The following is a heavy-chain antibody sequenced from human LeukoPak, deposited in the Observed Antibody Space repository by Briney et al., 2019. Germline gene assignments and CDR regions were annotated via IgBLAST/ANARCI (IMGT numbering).Heavy chain of an antibody. CDR1: GFTFSSSG. V-gene: IGHV3-30*18. Sequence: GRSLRLSCAASGFTFSSSGMHWVRQAPGKWLEWVAVISYDGSNKYYADSVKGRFTISRDKSKNTLYLQMNSLRAEDTAVYYCAKNTAGIVVVTAIDYWGQGTLVTVSS. D-gene: IGHD2-21*02. CDR3: AKNTAGIVVVTAIDY. J-gene: IGHJ4*02. CDR2: ISYDGSNK.